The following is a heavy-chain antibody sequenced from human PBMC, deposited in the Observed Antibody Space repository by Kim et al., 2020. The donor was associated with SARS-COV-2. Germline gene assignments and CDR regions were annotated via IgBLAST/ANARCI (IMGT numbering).Heavy chain of an antibody. CDR2: IVVGSGNT. Sequence: SVKVSCKASGFTFTSSAMQWVRQARGQRLEWIGWIVVGSGNTNYAQKFQERVTITRDMSTSTAYMELSSLRSEDTAVYYCAAGTDSSGSRNPYYYYGMDVWGQGTTVTVSS. J-gene: IGHJ6*02. CDR1: GFTFTSSA. D-gene: IGHD3-22*01. V-gene: IGHV1-58*02. CDR3: AAGTDSSGSRNPYYYYGMDV.